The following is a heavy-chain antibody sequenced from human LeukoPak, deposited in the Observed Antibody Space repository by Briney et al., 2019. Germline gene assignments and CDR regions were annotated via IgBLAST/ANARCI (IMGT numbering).Heavy chain of an antibody. CDR2: FAGSDTTT. J-gene: IGHJ4*02. D-gene: IGHD3-22*01. Sequence: GGSLRLSRAASGFDLGAYEMNWVRQAPGKGLEWVAYFAGSDTTTYYADSVKGRFTISRDNARNSLYLQMNSLRAEDTALYYCTTLGYHLDSWGQGTLVTVSS. CDR3: TTLGYHLDS. V-gene: IGHV3-48*03. CDR1: GFDLGAYE.